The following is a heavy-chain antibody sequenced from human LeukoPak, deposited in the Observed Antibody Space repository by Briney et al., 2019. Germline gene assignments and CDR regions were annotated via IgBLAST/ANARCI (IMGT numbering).Heavy chain of an antibody. V-gene: IGHV3-7*01. CDR2: IKQDGSKK. J-gene: IGHJ6*03. CDR3: AKDYYYDSSGYYYYYYMDV. CDR1: GFTFSSYG. D-gene: IGHD3-22*01. Sequence: QPGGSLRLSCAASGFTFSSYGKNWVRQAPGKGLEWVANIKQDGSKKYYVDSVKGRFTISRDNAKNSLYLQMNSLRAEDTAVYYCAKDYYYDSSGYYYYYYMDVWGKGTTVTVSS.